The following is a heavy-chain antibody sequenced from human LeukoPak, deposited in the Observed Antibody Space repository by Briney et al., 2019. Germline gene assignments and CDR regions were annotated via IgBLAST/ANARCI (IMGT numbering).Heavy chain of an antibody. V-gene: IGHV3-48*03. D-gene: IGHD3-22*01. J-gene: IGHJ4*02. CDR1: GFTFSSYE. CDR2: ISSSGSTI. CDR3: ARVSLGMIVVVIEYYFDY. Sequence: GGSLRLSCAASGFTFSSYEMNWVRQAPGKGLEWVSYISSSGSTIYYADSVKGRFTISRDNAKNSLYLQMNSLRAEDTAVYYCARVSLGMIVVVIEYYFDYRGQGTLVTVSS.